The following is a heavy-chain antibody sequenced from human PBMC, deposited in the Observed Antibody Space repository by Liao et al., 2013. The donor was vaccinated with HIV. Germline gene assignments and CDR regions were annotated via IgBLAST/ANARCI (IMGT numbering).Heavy chain of an antibody. Sequence: QVQLQQWGAGLLKPSETLSLTCAVYGGSFSGYYWSWIRQPPGKGLEWIGEINHSGSTNYNPSLKSRVTISVDTSKKKFSLKLSSVTAADTAVYFCAGGDGYNDDAFDIWGQGTMVTVSS. CDR2: INHSGST. V-gene: IGHV4-34*01. CDR3: AGGDGYNDDAFDI. D-gene: IGHD5-24*01. J-gene: IGHJ3*02. CDR1: GGSFSGYY.